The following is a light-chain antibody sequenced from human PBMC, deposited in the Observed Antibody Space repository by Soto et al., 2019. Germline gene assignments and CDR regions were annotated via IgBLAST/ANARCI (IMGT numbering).Light chain of an antibody. Sequence: EIELTQSPGTLSLSAGERATLSCRASQSVSNNYLAWYQQKPGQAPRLLIYGASNRATGIPDRFSGSGSGTDFTLTISRLEPEDFAVYYCQQYGSSGTFGQGTKVDIK. CDR2: GAS. V-gene: IGKV3-20*01. CDR3: QQYGSSGT. J-gene: IGKJ1*01. CDR1: QSVSNNY.